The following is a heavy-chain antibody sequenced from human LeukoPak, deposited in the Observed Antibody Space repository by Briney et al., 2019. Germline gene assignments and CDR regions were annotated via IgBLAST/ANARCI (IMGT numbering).Heavy chain of an antibody. D-gene: IGHD3-3*01. CDR3: AKDRGYDFWSGLLDY. CDR2: IRYDGSNK. J-gene: IGHJ4*02. CDR1: GFTLSSYG. Sequence: GGSLRLSCAASGFTLSSYGMHWVRQAPGKGLEWVAFIRYDGSNKYYADSVKGRFTISRDNSKNTLYLQMNSLRAEDTAVYYCAKDRGYDFWSGLLDYWGQGTLVTVSS. V-gene: IGHV3-30*02.